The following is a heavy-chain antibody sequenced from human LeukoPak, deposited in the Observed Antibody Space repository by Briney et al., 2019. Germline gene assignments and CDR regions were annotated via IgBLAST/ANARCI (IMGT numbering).Heavy chain of an antibody. CDR3: VKPPPSGDSSGWYGGDYFDY. D-gene: IGHD6-19*01. V-gene: IGHV3-23*01. CDR1: GFTFSSYA. CDR2: ISGSGGST. J-gene: IGHJ4*02. Sequence: GGSLRLSCAASGFTFSSYAMSWVRQAPGKGLEWVSAISGSGGSTYYADSVKGRFTISRDNSKNTLYLQMNSLRAEDTAVYYCVKPPPSGDSSGWYGGDYFDYWGQGTLVTVSS.